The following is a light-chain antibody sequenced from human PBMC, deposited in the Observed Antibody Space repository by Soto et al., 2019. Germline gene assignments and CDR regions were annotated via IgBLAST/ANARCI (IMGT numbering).Light chain of an antibody. J-gene: IGKJ3*01. CDR2: AAS. V-gene: IGKV1-39*01. CDR3: QQYSSWPFT. CDR1: QSISSY. Sequence: DIQMTQSPSSLSASVGDRVTITCRASQSISSYLNWYQQKPGKAPKLLIFAASSLQSGVPSRFSGSGSGTDFTLTISSLQPEDFATYYCQQYSSWPFTFGPGTKVAIE.